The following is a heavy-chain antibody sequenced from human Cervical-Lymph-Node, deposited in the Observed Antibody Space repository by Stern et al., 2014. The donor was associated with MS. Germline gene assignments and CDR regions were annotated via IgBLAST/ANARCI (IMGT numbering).Heavy chain of an antibody. CDR3: AKEEEEISY. CDR1: GGTLSSYS. Sequence: VQLVESGAEVKKPGSSVKVSCKTSGGTLSSYSVSWVRQAPGQGLEWLGRISPIVGSTNYAQNLQGRVTITADKSSHTVYMQMNSLRSDDTAIYYCAKEEEEISYWGQGTLVTVSS. V-gene: IGHV1-69*06. D-gene: IGHD5-24*01. CDR2: ISPIVGST. J-gene: IGHJ4*02.